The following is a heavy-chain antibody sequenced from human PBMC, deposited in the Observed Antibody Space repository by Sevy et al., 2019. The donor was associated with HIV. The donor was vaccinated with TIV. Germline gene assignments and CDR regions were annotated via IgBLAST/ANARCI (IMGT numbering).Heavy chain of an antibody. CDR2: ISAYNGNT. CDR3: VREVGYSYGYFGAFDI. J-gene: IGHJ3*02. V-gene: IGHV1-18*01. D-gene: IGHD5-18*01. Sequence: ASVKVSCKASGYTSTSYGISWVRQAPGQGLEWMGWISAYNGNTNYAQKLQGRVTMTTDTSTSTAYMELRSLRSDDTAVYYCVREVGYSYGYFGAFDIWGQGTMVTVSS. CDR1: GYTSTSYG.